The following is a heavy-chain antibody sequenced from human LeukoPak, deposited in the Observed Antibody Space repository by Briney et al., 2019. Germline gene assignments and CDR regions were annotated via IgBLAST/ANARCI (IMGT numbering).Heavy chain of an antibody. Sequence: GGSLRLSCAPSGFSLSSYSMNWVRQAPGKGLEWVSHISSSSSTKYYAVSVKGRFTISRDNARNSLYLQMNSLRVEDTAVYYCARGRWDYDTSGYYHPVYWGQGTLVTVSS. CDR2: ISSSSSTK. CDR3: ARGRWDYDTSGYYHPVY. D-gene: IGHD3-22*01. J-gene: IGHJ4*02. CDR1: GFSLSSYS. V-gene: IGHV3-48*01.